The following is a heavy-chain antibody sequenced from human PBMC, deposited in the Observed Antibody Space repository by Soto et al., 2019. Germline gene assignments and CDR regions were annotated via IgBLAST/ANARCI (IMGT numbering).Heavy chain of an antibody. CDR3: ATRRAVTGTDYFDY. D-gene: IGHD6-19*01. CDR1: GDTLTELS. CDR2: FDPEDGDT. Sequence: VASVKVSCKVSGDTLTELSMHWVRQAPGNGLEWMGGFDPEDGDTIYAQKFQGRVTMTEDTSTDTAYMELSSLRSEDTAVYYCATRRAVTGTDYFDYWGLGTLVTVSS. J-gene: IGHJ4*02. V-gene: IGHV1-24*01.